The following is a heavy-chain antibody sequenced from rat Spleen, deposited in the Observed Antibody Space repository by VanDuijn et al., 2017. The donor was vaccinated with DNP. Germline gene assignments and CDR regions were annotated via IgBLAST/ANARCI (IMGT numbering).Heavy chain of an antibody. D-gene: IGHD1-11*01. V-gene: IGHV4-2*01. Sequence: EVKLVESGGGLVEPGRSLKLSCAASGFNFNDEWMGWVRQAPGKGLEWIGEINKDGTTINYAPSLKDKFTMSRDNAQNTLYLQMNKLGSEDTGIYYCAKGPNFGGWSDYFDYWGQGVMVTVSS. J-gene: IGHJ2*01. CDR1: GFNFNDEW. CDR3: AKGPNFGGWSDYFDY. CDR2: INKDGTTI.